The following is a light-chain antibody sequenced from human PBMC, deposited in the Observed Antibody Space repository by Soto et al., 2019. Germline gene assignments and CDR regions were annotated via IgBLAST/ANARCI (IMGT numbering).Light chain of an antibody. Sequence: EIVLTQSPGTLSLSPGERATLSCRASQSVSSSYLAWYQQKPGQAPRLLIHGASNRATGIPDRFSGSGSGTDFTLTISRLEPEDFGGYYCQQYGSLWTFGQGTKVEVK. V-gene: IGKV3-20*01. CDR2: GAS. CDR3: QQYGSLWT. J-gene: IGKJ1*01. CDR1: QSVSSSY.